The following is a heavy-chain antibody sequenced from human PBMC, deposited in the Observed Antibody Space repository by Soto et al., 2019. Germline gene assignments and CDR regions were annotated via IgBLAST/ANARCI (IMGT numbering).Heavy chain of an antibody. CDR3: ARGGLRLLFGSWFDP. J-gene: IGHJ5*02. V-gene: IGHV4-34*01. Sequence: ASETLSLTCAVYGGSFSGYYWSWIRQPPGKGLEWIGEINHSGSTNYNPSLKSRVTISVDTSKNQFSLKLSSVTAADTAVYYCARGGLRLLFGSWFDPWGQGTLVTVSS. CDR1: GGSFSGYY. CDR2: INHSGST. D-gene: IGHD2-21*01.